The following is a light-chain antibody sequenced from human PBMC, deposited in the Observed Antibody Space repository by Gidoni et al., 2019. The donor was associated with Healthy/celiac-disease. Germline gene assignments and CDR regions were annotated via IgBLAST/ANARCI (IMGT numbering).Light chain of an antibody. J-gene: IGLJ1*01. CDR3: CSYAGSSTFEV. V-gene: IGLV2-23*03. CDR1: SSDVGSYNL. Sequence: QSALTQPASVSGSPGPSLTISCTGTSSDVGSYNLVSWYQQHPGKAPKLMIYEGSKRPSGVSNRFSGSKSGNTASLTISGLQAEDEADYYCCSYAGSSTFEVFGTGTKVTVL. CDR2: EGS.